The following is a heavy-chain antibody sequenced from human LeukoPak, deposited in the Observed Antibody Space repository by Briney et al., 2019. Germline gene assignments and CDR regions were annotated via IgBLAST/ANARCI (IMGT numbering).Heavy chain of an antibody. CDR2: IYYSGST. CDR3: ARGDYRHLVFDY. D-gene: IGHD3-3*02. V-gene: IGHV4-59*01. Sequence: SETLSLTCTVSGGSISSYYWSWIRQPPGKGLEWIGYIYYSGSTNYNSSLKSRVTISVDTSKNQFSLKLSSVTAADTAVYYCARGDYRHLVFDYWGQGTLVTVSS. CDR1: GGSISSYY. J-gene: IGHJ4*02.